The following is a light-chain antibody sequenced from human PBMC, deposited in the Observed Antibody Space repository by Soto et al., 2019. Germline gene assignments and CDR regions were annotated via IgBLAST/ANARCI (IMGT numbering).Light chain of an antibody. CDR3: SSYTSSSLYV. Sequence: QSALTQPASVSGSPGQSITISCTGTSSDVGGYNYVSWYQQHPGKAPKLVIYDVNDRPSGVSNRFSGSKSGNTASLTISGVQPEDAADYYCSSYTSSSLYVFGTGTKLTVL. CDR1: SSDVGGYNY. CDR2: DVN. J-gene: IGLJ1*01. V-gene: IGLV2-14*03.